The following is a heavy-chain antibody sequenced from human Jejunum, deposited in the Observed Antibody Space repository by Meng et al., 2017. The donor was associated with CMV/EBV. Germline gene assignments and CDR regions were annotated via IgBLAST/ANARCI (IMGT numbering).Heavy chain of an antibody. CDR1: GYSFTNYW. J-gene: IGHJ4*02. D-gene: IGHD4-17*01. CDR3: ATSHVDYASYFDY. V-gene: IGHV5-51*01. CDR2: IYLGDSDT. Sequence: SGYSFTNYWIGWVRQMPGTGLEWMGIIYLGDSDTRYSPSFQGQVTISADRSISTAYLQWSSLKASDTAMYFCATSHVDYASYFDYWGQGTLVTVSS.